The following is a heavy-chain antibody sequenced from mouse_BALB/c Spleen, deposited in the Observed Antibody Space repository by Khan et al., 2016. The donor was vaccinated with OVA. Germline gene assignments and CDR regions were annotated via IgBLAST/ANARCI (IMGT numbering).Heavy chain of an antibody. Sequence: EVELVESGGDLVKPGGSLKLSCAASGFTFSTYGMSWVRQTPDKRLEWVATISSGGSYTYYPDNVKGRFTISRDNATNTLYLQMSSLKSEDTAMYYCARLAYYYDSEGVAYWGQGTLVTVSA. CDR2: ISSGGSYT. D-gene: IGHD1-1*01. CDR3: ARLAYYYDSEGVAY. CDR1: GFTFSTYG. V-gene: IGHV5-6*01. J-gene: IGHJ3*01.